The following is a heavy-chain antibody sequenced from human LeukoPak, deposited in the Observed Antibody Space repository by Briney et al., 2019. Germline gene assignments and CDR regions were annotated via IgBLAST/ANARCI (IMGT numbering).Heavy chain of an antibody. Sequence: ASVKVSCKASGYTFTSYGISWVRQAPGQGLEWMGIINPSGGSTSYAQKFQGRVTMTRDTSTSTVYMELSSLRSEDTAVYYCARGGIAALDYWGQGTLVTVSS. CDR3: ARGGIAALDY. CDR1: GYTFTSYG. D-gene: IGHD6-13*01. V-gene: IGHV1-46*01. CDR2: INPSGGST. J-gene: IGHJ4*02.